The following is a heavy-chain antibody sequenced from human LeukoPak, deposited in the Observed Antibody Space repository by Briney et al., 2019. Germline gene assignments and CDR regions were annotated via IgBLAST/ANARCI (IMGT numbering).Heavy chain of an antibody. CDR2: FDPEDGET. Sequence: GASVKVSCKVSGYTLTELSMHWVRQAPGKGLEWMGGFDPEDGETIYAQKFQGRVTMTEDTSTDTAYMELSSLRSEDTAVYYCARFGDSGSYWGSFDYWGQGTLVTVSS. CDR1: GYTLTELS. D-gene: IGHD1-26*01. CDR3: ARFGDSGSYWGSFDY. V-gene: IGHV1-24*01. J-gene: IGHJ4*02.